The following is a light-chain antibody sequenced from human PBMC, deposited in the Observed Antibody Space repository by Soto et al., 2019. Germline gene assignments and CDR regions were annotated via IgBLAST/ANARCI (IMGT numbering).Light chain of an antibody. V-gene: IGKV3-11*01. J-gene: IGKJ2*01. CDR2: DAS. CDR1: QRVRNY. CDR3: QQRSDWPS. Sequence: EVVLTQSPATLSLSPGDRATLSCRASQRVRNYLAWYQQKLGQAPRLLIYDASNRATGIPARFSGSGSGTDFTLTISSLEPEDVAVYYCQQRSDWPSFGQGTKLEIK.